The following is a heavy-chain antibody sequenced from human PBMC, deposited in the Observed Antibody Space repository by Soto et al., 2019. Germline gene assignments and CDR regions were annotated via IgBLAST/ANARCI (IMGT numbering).Heavy chain of an antibody. CDR3: ARGIRTWGEYVHNSFDP. V-gene: IGHV4-4*02. Sequence: QVQLQESGPGLVKPSETLSLTCAVSGGSISTSNWWSWVRQPPEKGLDWIGEIYHTGTTNYNPSFKSRGTISVDTSKNHLSLKLSSVTAADTAVYYCARGIRTWGEYVHNSFDPWGQGTLVTVSS. CDR2: IYHTGTT. J-gene: IGHJ5*02. D-gene: IGHD3-16*01. CDR1: GGSISTSNW.